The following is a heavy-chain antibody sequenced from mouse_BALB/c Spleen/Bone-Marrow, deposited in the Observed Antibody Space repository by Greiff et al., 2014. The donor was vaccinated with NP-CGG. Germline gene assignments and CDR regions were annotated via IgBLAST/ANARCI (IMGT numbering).Heavy chain of an antibody. D-gene: IGHD2-4*01. CDR2: ISYSGST. J-gene: IGHJ3*01. CDR1: GYSITRDYA. Sequence: EVKLVESGPGLVKPSQSLSLTCIVTGYSITRDYAWNWIRRFPGNKLERMGYISYSGSTTYNPSLESRISITRDTSKNQFFLQLNSVATEDTATYYCARSSSYDYDVGFAYWGQGTLVTVSA. CDR3: ARSSSYDYDVGFAY. V-gene: IGHV3-2*02.